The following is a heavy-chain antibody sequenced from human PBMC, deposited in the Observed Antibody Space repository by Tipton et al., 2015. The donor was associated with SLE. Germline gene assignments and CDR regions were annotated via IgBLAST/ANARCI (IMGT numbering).Heavy chain of an antibody. J-gene: IGHJ4*02. CDR1: GYTLTNYG. CDR2: IGADNGNT. CDR3: ARDESGFKDFFDY. D-gene: IGHD5-12*01. Sequence: QSGAEVKKPGASVKVSCKASGYTLTNYGFNWVRQAPGQGLEWMGWIGADNGNTNYALKFQGRVTMTRDKTTSTAYMELRSLRFDDTAIYYCARDESGFKDFFDYWGQGTLVTVSS. V-gene: IGHV1-18*01.